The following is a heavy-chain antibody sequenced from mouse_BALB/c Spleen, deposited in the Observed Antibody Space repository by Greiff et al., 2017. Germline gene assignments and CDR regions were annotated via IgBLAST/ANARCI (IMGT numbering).Heavy chain of an antibody. V-gene: IGHV1-7*01. Sequence: QVQLQQSGAELAKPGASVKMSCKASGYTFTSYWMHWVKQRPGQGLEWIGYINPSTGYTEYNQKFKDKATLTADKSSSTAYMQLSSLTSEDSAVYYCARWGSHYFDYWGQGTTLTVSS. D-gene: IGHD1-1*01. CDR2: INPSTGYT. CDR1: GYTFTSYW. CDR3: ARWGSHYFDY. J-gene: IGHJ2*01.